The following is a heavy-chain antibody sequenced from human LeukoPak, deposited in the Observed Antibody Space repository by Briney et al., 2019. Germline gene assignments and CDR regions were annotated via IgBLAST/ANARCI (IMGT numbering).Heavy chain of an antibody. D-gene: IGHD6-13*01. CDR3: ARDGTAPGLYFDL. CDR2: INQNGGEK. J-gene: IGHJ4*01. CDR1: GFTFSDYW. Sequence: GGSLRLSCAVSGFTFSDYWMNWVRQAPGKGLEWVASINQNGGEKYYVDSVKGRFTISRDNPRNSLYLQMSSLRAEDTAMYYCARDGTAPGLYFDLWGQGTLVTVSS. V-gene: IGHV3-7*01.